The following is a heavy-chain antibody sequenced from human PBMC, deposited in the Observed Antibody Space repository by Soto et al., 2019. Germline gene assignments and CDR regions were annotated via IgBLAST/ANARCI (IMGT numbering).Heavy chain of an antibody. CDR1: GFTFTSYW. D-gene: IGHD4-17*01. Sequence: EVQLVESGGDLVQPGGSLRLSCAASGFTFTSYWMHWVRQTPGKGLVWVSRINPDGSRTSYADSVKGRFTISRDNAKNTRYLQMNSLGAEDTAVYYCARVAVTTYYFDYWGHGTLVTVSS. CDR2: INPDGSRT. J-gene: IGHJ4*01. CDR3: ARVAVTTYYFDY. V-gene: IGHV3-74*01.